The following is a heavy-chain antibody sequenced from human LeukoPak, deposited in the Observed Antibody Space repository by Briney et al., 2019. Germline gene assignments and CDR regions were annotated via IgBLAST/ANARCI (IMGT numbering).Heavy chain of an antibody. D-gene: IGHD5-12*01. CDR3: AKVVARLYYFDY. CDR2: ISSRGLTR. V-gene: IGHV3-48*03. CDR1: GFTFSNYE. Sequence: GGSLRLSCAASGFTFSNYEMNWVRQAPGKGLEWVSYISSRGLTRYYEDSVKGRFTISRDYAKNSLYLQKNSLRAENTAVYNCAKVVARLYYFDYWGQGTLVTASS. J-gene: IGHJ4*02.